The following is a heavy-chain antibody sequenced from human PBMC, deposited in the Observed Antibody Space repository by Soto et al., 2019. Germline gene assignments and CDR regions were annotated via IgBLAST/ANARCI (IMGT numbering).Heavy chain of an antibody. CDR2: IDPSDSYT. V-gene: IGHV5-10-1*01. Sequence: PGESLKISCKGSGYSFTSYWISWVRQMPGKGLEWMGRIDPSDSYTNYSPSFQGHVTISADKSINTAYLQWSSLKASDTAMYYCVTMYSGSYGAFDIWGQGTRVTVSS. CDR1: GYSFTSYW. J-gene: IGHJ3*02. CDR3: VTMYSGSYGAFDI. D-gene: IGHD1-26*01.